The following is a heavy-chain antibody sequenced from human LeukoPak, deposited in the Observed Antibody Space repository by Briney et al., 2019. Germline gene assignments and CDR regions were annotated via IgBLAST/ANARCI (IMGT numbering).Heavy chain of an antibody. J-gene: IGHJ5*02. V-gene: IGHV3-21*01. CDR2: ISSSSSYI. Sequence: GGSLRLSCAASGFTFSSYSMNWVRHAPGKGLEWVSSISSSSSYIYYADSVKGRFTISRDNAKNSLYLQMNSLRAEDTAVYYCARGGKWSPRDRFDPWGQGTLVTVSS. D-gene: IGHD2-8*01. CDR1: GFTFSSYS. CDR3: ARGGKWSPRDRFDP.